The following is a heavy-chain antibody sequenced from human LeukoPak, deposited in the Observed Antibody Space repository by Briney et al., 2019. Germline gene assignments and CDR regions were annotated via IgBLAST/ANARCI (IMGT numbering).Heavy chain of an antibody. CDR3: ARRAGTTFDY. Sequence: PSETLSLTCTVSVGSISTYYWNWIRQPPGKGLEWIGYIYYSGSTKYNPSLTNRVSVSIDTSKNQFSLKLTYVTAADTAVYYCARRAGTTFDYWGQGILVSVSS. CDR2: IYYSGST. D-gene: IGHD3-10*01. J-gene: IGHJ4*02. V-gene: IGHV4-59*08. CDR1: VGSISTYY.